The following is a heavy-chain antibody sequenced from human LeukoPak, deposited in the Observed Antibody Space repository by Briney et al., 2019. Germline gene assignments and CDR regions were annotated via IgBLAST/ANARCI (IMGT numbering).Heavy chain of an antibody. CDR1: GFISCDNS. V-gene: IGHV3-11*01. CDR2: IVSRGGTQ. Sequence: PGGALRHSSTQSGFISCDNSMTWIREAPGGRVWWLSCIVSRGGTQNTAEPVRGGFTISRANARSPVYLEMNDRGVDTTAGYYCASGELGRSDFCGQGSLVTVS. CDR3: ASGELGRSDF. D-gene: IGHD1-1*01. J-gene: IGHJ4*02.